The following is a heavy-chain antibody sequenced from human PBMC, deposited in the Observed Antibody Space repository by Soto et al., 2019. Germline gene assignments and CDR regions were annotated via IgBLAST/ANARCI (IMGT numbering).Heavy chain of an antibody. CDR3: AKNYCTRSICNLPNWFDS. CDR1: GFTFSRYT. J-gene: IGHJ5*01. Sequence: PGGSLRLSCAASGFTFSRYTMNWVRQAPGKGLEWVSSVSSSGSHIYYADSVKGRFTISRDNSNNKLYLQMNSLRAEDTAVYYCAKNYCTRSICNLPNWFDSWGQGTLVTVSS. V-gene: IGHV3-21*04. CDR2: VSSSGSHI. D-gene: IGHD1-7*01.